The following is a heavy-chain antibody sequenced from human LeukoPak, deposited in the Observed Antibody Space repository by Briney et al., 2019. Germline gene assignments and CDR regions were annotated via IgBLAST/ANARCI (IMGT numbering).Heavy chain of an antibody. V-gene: IGHV5-51*01. CDR3: ARAPGGFNAFDI. D-gene: IGHD1-1*01. CDR1: GYTFTSYA. Sequence: ASVKVSFKGSGYTFTSYAMHWVRQMPGKGLEWMGIIYPGDSDTRYSPSFQGQVTISADKSISTAYLQWSSLKASDTAMYYCARAPGGFNAFDIWGQGRMVTVSS. J-gene: IGHJ3*02. CDR2: IYPGDSDT.